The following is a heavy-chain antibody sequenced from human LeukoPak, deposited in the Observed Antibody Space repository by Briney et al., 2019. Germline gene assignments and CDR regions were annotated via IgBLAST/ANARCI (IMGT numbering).Heavy chain of an antibody. CDR1: GGSISSGDYY. Sequence: PSETLSLTCTVSGGSISSGDYYWSWIRQHPGKALEWIGCFYYSGSTHYNASLKSRVTISIDTSKNQFSLKLSSVTAADTAVYYCARFYSYDYFDYWGQGTLVTVSS. J-gene: IGHJ4*02. CDR2: FYYSGST. D-gene: IGHD5-18*01. CDR3: ARFYSYDYFDY. V-gene: IGHV4-31*03.